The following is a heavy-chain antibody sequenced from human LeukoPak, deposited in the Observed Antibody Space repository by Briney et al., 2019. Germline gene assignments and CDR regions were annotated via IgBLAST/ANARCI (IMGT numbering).Heavy chain of an antibody. CDR3: ARHQYDFWSGYQKNWFDP. CDR2: IYTSGST. D-gene: IGHD3-3*01. CDR1: GGSISSYY. Sequence: PSETLSLTCTVSGGSISSYYWSWIRQPPGKELEWIGYIYTSGSTYYNPSLKSRVTISVDTSKNQFSLKLSSVTAADTAVYYCARHQYDFWSGYQKNWFDPWGQGTLVTVSS. J-gene: IGHJ5*02. V-gene: IGHV4-4*09.